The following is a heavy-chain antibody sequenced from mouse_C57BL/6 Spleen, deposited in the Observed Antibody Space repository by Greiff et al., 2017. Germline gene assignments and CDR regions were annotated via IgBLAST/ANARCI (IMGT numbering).Heavy chain of an antibody. D-gene: IGHD2-1*01. V-gene: IGHV1-81*01. J-gene: IGHJ1*03. CDR2: IYPRSGNT. CDR3: ARETGLDYGNSDWYFDV. Sequence: QVQLKQSGAELARPGASVKLSCKASGYTFTSYGISWVKQRTGQGLEWIGEIYPRSGNTYYNEKFKGKATLTADKSSSTAYMELRSLTSEDSAVYFCARETGLDYGNSDWYFDVWGTGTTVTVSS. CDR1: GYTFTSYG.